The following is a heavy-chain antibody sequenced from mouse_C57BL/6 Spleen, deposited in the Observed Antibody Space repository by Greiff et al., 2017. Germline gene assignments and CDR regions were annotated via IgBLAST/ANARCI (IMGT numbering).Heavy chain of an antibody. CDR2: ISDGGSYT. D-gene: IGHD2-5*01. J-gene: IGHJ1*03. CDR3: ARDRDYSNSGYFDV. CDR1: GFTFSSYA. Sequence: EVQLVESGGGLVKPGGSLKLSCAASGFTFSSYAMSWVRQTPEKRLEWVATISDGGSYTYYPDNVKGRFTISRDNAKNNLYLQMSHLKSEDTAMYYCARDRDYSNSGYFDVWGTGTTVTVSS. V-gene: IGHV5-4*01.